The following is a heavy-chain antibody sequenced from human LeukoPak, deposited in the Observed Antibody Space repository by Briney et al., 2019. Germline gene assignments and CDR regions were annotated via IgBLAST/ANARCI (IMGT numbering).Heavy chain of an antibody. Sequence: GGSLRLSCAASGFTFSSYAMSWVRHAPGKGLEWVSGIDRNGDSTVYADSVEGRFTISRDNAKNSLYLQMDSLRAEDTALYYCARDHKGGDGADAFDIWGHGTMVTVSS. CDR1: GFTFSSYA. CDR2: IDRNGDST. CDR3: ARDHKGGDGADAFDI. V-gene: IGHV3-20*04. J-gene: IGHJ3*02. D-gene: IGHD5-24*01.